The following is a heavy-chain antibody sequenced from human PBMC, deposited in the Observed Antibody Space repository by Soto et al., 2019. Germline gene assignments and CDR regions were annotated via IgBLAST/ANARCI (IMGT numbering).Heavy chain of an antibody. J-gene: IGHJ1*01. CDR2: IRSKANSYAT. D-gene: IGHD4-17*01. CDR3: TRPNYGDYWDFQH. CDR1: GFTFSGPS. V-gene: IGHV3-73*01. Sequence: GESLRLSCAASGFTFSGPSIHWVRQASGKGLEWVGRIRSKANSYATAYAASVKGRFTISRDDSKNTAYLQMNSLKTEDTAVYYCTRPNYGDYWDFQHWGQGTLATVSS.